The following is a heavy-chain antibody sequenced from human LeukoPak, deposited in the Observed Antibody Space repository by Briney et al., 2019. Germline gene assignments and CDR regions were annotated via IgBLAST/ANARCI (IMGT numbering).Heavy chain of an antibody. V-gene: IGHV1-18*01. CDR2: ISAYNGNT. CDR1: GYTFTSYG. J-gene: IGHJ4*02. Sequence: ASVKVSCKASGYTFTSYGISWVRQAPGQGLEWMGWISAYNGNTNYAQKLQGRVTMTTDTSTSTAYMELRSLRSEDTAVYYCARGRSVAGTYYFDYWGQGTLVTVSS. CDR3: ARGRSVAGTYYFDY. D-gene: IGHD6-19*01.